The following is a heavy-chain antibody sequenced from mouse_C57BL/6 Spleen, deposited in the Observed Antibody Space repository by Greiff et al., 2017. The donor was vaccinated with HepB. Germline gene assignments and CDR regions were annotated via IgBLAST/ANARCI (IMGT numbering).Heavy chain of an antibody. CDR3: ARIKKIVATYVDY. Sequence: VQLQQSGAELVKAGASVKMSCKASGYTFTSYWMHWVKQRLGQGLEWFAETNPTNGRTYYNEKFKSKATLTVGKSSSTAYMLLSGPTFEDSAVYYCARIKKIVATYVDYWGQGTTLTVSS. V-gene: IGHV1S81*02. CDR2: TNPTNGRT. J-gene: IGHJ2*01. D-gene: IGHD1-1*01. CDR1: GYTFTSYW.